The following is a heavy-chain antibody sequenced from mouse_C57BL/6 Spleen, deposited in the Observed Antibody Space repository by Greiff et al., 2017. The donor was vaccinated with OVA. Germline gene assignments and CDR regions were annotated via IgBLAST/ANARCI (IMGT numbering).Heavy chain of an antibody. V-gene: IGHV1-75*01. D-gene: IGHD1-1*01. Sequence: VQLQQPGPELVKPGASVKLSCKASGYTFTDYYINWVKQRPGQGLEWIGWIYPADGSTYYNQKFKGKATLTVDKSSSTAYMLLSSLTSEDSAVYFCARESYGSSRYFDDWGKGTTVTVSS. CDR1: GYTFTDYY. CDR2: IYPADGST. CDR3: ARESYGSSRYFDD. J-gene: IGHJ1*03.